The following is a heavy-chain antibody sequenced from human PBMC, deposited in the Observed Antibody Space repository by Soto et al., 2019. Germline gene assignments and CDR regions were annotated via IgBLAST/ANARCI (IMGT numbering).Heavy chain of an antibody. J-gene: IGHJ6*03. Sequence: GGSLRLSCAASGFTFSSYWMSWVRQAPGKGLEWVANIKQDGSEKYYVDSVKGRFTISRDNAKNSLYLQMNSLRAEDTAVYYCAKVITDSSGYYYYYYMDVWGKGTTVTVSS. V-gene: IGHV3-7*03. D-gene: IGHD3-22*01. CDR3: AKVITDSSGYYYYYYMDV. CDR2: IKQDGSEK. CDR1: GFTFSSYW.